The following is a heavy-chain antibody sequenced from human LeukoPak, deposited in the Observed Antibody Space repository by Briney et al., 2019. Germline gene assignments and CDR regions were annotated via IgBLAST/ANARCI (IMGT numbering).Heavy chain of an antibody. CDR3: VESPVLNRRNY. CDR2: ISSSSSYI. Sequence: PGGSLRLSCAASGLTFSNAWMSWVRQAPGKGLEWVSSISSSSSYIYYADSVKGRFTISRDNAKNSLYLQMNSLRAEDTAVYYCVESPVLNRRNYWGQGTLVTVSS. D-gene: IGHD1-14*01. CDR1: GLTFSNAW. V-gene: IGHV3-21*01. J-gene: IGHJ4*02.